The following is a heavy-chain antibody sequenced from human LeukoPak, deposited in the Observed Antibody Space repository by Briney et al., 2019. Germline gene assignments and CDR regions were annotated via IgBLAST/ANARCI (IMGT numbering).Heavy chain of an antibody. CDR2: ISYDGSSK. CDR3: ARGLGELSLGDAFDI. Sequence: GGSLRLSCAASGFTFSTYAMHWVRQAPGKGLEWVAVISYDGSSKYYADSVKGRFTISRDNSKNTLYLQMNSLRAEDMAVYYCARGLGELSLGDAFDIWGQGTMVTVSS. V-gene: IGHV3-30*04. CDR1: GFTFSTYA. J-gene: IGHJ3*02. D-gene: IGHD3-16*02.